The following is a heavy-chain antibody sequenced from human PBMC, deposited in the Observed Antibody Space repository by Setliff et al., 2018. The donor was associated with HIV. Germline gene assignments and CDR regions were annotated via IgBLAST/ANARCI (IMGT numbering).Heavy chain of an antibody. CDR2: ISSSSRSK. J-gene: IGHJ4*02. Sequence: LRLSCAASGFTFSSYGIHWVRQAPGKGLEWVSSISSSSRSKYFADSVKGRFTISRDNAKNSLYLQMNSLTAEDTAVYYCARDVSWGVRTYFDSWGQGALVTVSS. CDR1: GFTFSSYG. V-gene: IGHV3-21*01. CDR3: ARDVSWGVRTYFDS. D-gene: IGHD3-16*01.